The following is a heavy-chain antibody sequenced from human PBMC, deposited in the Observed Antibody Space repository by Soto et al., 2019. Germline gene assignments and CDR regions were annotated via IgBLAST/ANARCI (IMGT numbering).Heavy chain of an antibody. Sequence: EVQLVESGGGLVQPGGSLRVSCAASGFTFSSYWMHWVRQAPGTGLVWVSRSKSDVSSTSYADSVQGRFTISRDNSKNTPYLPMNSLRAEHTAIYYCARRGAVAGLHYWGQGNLVTVSS. CDR1: GFTFSSYW. D-gene: IGHD6-19*01. CDR2: SKSDVSST. J-gene: IGHJ4*02. V-gene: IGHV3-74*01. CDR3: ARRGAVAGLHY.